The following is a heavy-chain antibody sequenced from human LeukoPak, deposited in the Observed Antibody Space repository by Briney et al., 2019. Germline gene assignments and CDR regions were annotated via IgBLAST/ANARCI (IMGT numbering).Heavy chain of an antibody. CDR1: GGSISSGGSY. J-gene: IGHJ4*02. CDR2: IYYSGST. CDR3: ARDGKAAWDFDY. V-gene: IGHV4-31*03. D-gene: IGHD6-13*01. Sequence: SETLSLTCTVSGGSISSGGSYWSWIRQHPGKGLEWIGYIYYSGSTYYNPSLKSRVTISVDTSKNQFSLKLSSVTAADTAVYYCARDGKAAWDFDYWGQGTLVTVSS.